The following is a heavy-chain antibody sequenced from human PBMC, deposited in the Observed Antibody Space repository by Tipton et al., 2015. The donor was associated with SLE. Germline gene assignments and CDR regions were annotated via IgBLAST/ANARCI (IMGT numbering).Heavy chain of an antibody. D-gene: IGHD4/OR15-4a*01. CDR2: MYSTERT. CDR1: GGSISFDY. V-gene: IGHV4-4*07. CDR3: ARVSSGTNYAIES. Sequence: TLSLTCTVSGGSISFDYWCWIRQSAGKGLEWIGHMYSTERTDYNPSLKSRVTISVDTSETQFSLKLASVTIADTAVYYCARVSSGTNYAIESWGQGILVSVSS. J-gene: IGHJ4*02.